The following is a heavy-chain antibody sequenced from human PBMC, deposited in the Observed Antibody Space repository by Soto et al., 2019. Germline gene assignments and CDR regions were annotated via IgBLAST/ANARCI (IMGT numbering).Heavy chain of an antibody. J-gene: IGHJ6*02. CDR3: AKDTKPLSIAADYYYYGMDV. V-gene: IGHV3-30*18. D-gene: IGHD6-6*01. CDR2: ISYDGSNK. Sequence: GGSLRLSCAASGFTFSSYGMHWVRQAPGKGLEWVAVISYDGSNKYYADSVKGRFTISRDNSKNTLYLQMNSLRAEDTAVYYCAKDTKPLSIAADYYYYGMDVWGQGTTVTVSS. CDR1: GFTFSSYG.